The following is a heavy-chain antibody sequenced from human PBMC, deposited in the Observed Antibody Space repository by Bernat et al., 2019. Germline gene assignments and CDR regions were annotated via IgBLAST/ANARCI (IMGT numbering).Heavy chain of an antibody. CDR2: ISGSGGSA. Sequence: EVQLLESGGGLVQPGGSLRLSCVASGFTFSNYAMSWVRQAPGKGLDWVSVISGSGGSAYADSVKGRFTISRDNSKNTLYLQMNSLRAEDTAVYYCAKDGGYGSGTYYPDYWAREPWSPSPQ. CDR1: GFTFSNYA. CDR3: AKDGGYGSGTYYPDY. J-gene: IGHJ4*02. D-gene: IGHD3-10*01. V-gene: IGHV3-23*01.